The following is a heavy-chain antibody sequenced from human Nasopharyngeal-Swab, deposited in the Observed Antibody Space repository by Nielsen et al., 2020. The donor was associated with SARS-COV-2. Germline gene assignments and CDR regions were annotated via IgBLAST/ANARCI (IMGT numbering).Heavy chain of an antibody. CDR1: GFTFSSYA. V-gene: IGHV3-30-3*01. D-gene: IGHD6-13*01. J-gene: IGHJ4*02. Sequence: GGSLRLSCAASGFTFSSYAMHWVRQAPGKGLEWVAVISYDGSNKYYADSVKGRFTISRDNSKNTLYLQMNSLRAEDTAVYYCARDGVDYSSSWYGLSYYFDYWGQGTLVTVSS. CDR2: ISYDGSNK. CDR3: ARDGVDYSSSWYGLSYYFDY.